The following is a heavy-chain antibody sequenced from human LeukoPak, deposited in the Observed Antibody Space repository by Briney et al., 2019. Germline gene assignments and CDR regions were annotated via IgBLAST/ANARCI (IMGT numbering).Heavy chain of an antibody. CDR2: IDDSGST. CDR3: ARAYCSGGTCSHYWYFDL. D-gene: IGHD2-15*01. V-gene: IGHV4-30-4*01. J-gene: IGHJ2*01. Sequence: SETLSLTCSVSGGSISSGDYYWSWIRQPPGKGLEWVGHIDDSGSTHHNPALKSRVIISVDTYKNQFSLKLSSVTATDTAVYYCARAYCSGGTCSHYWYFDLWGRGTLVTVSS. CDR1: GGSISSGDYY.